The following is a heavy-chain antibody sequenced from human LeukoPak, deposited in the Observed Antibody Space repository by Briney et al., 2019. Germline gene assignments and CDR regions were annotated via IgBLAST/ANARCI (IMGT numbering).Heavy chain of an antibody. CDR2: INPNSGGT. J-gene: IGHJ4*02. V-gene: IGHV1-2*02. D-gene: IGHD2-2*01. Sequence: ASVKVSFKASGYTFTVYYMHWVRQAPGQGLEWMGWINPNSGGTNYAQKFQGRVTMTRDTSISTAYMELSRLRSDDTAVYYCARMFRYCSSTSCLPYFDYWGQGTLVTVSS. CDR1: GYTFTVYY. CDR3: ARMFRYCSSTSCLPYFDY.